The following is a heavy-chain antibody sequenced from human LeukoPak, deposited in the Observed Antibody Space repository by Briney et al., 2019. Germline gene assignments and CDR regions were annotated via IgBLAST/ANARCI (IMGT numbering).Heavy chain of an antibody. CDR2: VIPIFGTA. V-gene: IGHV1-69*13. CDR3: ARPSDHRVSWYYFDY. D-gene: IGHD6-13*01. Sequence: SVKVSCKASGGTFSSYAISWVRQAPGQGLEWMGGVIPIFGTANYAQKFQGRVTITADESTSTAYMELSSLRSEDTAVYYCARPSDHRVSWYYFDYWGQGTLVTVSS. J-gene: IGHJ4*02. CDR1: GGTFSSYA.